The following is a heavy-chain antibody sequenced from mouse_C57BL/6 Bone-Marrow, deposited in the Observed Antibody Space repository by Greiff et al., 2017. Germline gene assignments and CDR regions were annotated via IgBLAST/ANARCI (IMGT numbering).Heavy chain of an antibody. V-gene: IGHV3-8*01. D-gene: IGHD1-1*01. J-gene: IGHJ3*01. CDR1: GYSITSDY. Sequence: EVQLQQSGPGLAKPSQTLSLTCSVTGYSITSDYWNWTRKFPGNKLEYMGYISYSGSTYYNPSLKIRISITRDTSKNQFYLQLNSVTTEDTATYYCARSSDYYVSSWFAYWGQGTLVTVSA. CDR3: ARSSDYYVSSWFAY. CDR2: ISYSGST.